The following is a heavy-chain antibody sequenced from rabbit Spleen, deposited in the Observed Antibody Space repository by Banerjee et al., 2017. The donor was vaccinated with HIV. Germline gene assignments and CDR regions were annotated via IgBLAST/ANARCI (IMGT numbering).Heavy chain of an antibody. CDR2: IYAGSSSST. V-gene: IGHV1S45*01. CDR1: GFSLNSGYD. Sequence: QEQLEESGGDLVKPEGSLTLTCKASGFSLNSGYDMCWVRQTPGKGLEWIASIYAGSSSSTYSATWAKGRFTISKTSSTTVTLQMTSLTAADTATYFCARDLAAWNSGSYAFNLWGPGTLVTVS. D-gene: IGHD1-1*01. J-gene: IGHJ4*01. CDR3: ARDLAAWNSGSYAFNL.